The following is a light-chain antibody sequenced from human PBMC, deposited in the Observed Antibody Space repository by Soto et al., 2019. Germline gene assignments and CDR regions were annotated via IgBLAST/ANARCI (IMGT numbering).Light chain of an antibody. CDR1: QSVSSSY. CDR2: ATS. CDR3: QQDGSSPIT. Sequence: IVFTQSPGTLYMSPGERATLSCRASQSVSSSYLAWYQQKPGQAPSLLIYATSSRATGIPDRFSGSGSGTDFSLTISRLEPEDFAVYYCQQDGSSPITFGQGTRLEIK. V-gene: IGKV3-20*01. J-gene: IGKJ5*01.